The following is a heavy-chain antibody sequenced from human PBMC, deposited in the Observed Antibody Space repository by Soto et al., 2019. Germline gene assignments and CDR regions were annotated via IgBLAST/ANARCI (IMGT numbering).Heavy chain of an antibody. CDR2: IYYSGST. CDR1: GGSISSGGYY. D-gene: IGHD4-17*01. Sequence: SETLSLTCTVSGGSISSGGYYWSWIRQHPGKGLEWIGYIYYSGSTYYNPSLKSRVTISVDTSKDQFSLKLSSVTAADTAVYYCARDSRRSYYYYGLDVWGQGTTVTVSS. CDR3: ARDSRRSYYYYGLDV. J-gene: IGHJ6*02. V-gene: IGHV4-31*03.